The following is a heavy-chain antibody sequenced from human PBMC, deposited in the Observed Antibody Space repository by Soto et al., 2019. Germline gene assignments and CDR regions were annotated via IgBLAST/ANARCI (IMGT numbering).Heavy chain of an antibody. CDR1: GGSISSGNYY. CDR2: IYYSGST. Sequence: QVQLQESGPGLVKPSQTLSLTCTVSGGSISSGNYYWSWIRQHPGKGLEWIGYIYYSGSTYYNPSLKRSFTTSGATSKNQFALKLGFVTAADGAVYYFATSLGVSRLNYWGPGTPVTVSS. J-gene: IGHJ4*02. D-gene: IGHD3-16*01. V-gene: IGHV4-31*03. CDR3: ATSLGVSRLNY.